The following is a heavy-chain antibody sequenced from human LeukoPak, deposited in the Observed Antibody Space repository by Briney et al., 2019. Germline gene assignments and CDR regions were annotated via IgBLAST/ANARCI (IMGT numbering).Heavy chain of an antibody. Sequence: GGSLRLSCAASGFSFSSYEMNWVRQAPGKGLEWISYISASGTLTHYADSVKGRFTISRDNSKNTLYLQMNSLRAEDTAVYYCARESITMVRGVIRVLDVWGKGTTVTISS. CDR1: GFSFSSYE. D-gene: IGHD3-10*01. V-gene: IGHV3-48*03. CDR2: ISASGTLT. CDR3: ARESITMVRGVIRVLDV. J-gene: IGHJ6*04.